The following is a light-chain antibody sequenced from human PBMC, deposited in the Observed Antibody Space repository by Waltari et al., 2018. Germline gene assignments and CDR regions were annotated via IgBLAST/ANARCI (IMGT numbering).Light chain of an antibody. Sequence: EIVLTQSPGTLSLSPGERATLSCRASQSVSSSYLAWYQQKPGQAPRLLIYGASSRVTGSPDRFSGSGSGTDFTLTISRLEPEDFAVYYCQQYGSSPWTFGQGTKVEIK. CDR3: QQYGSSPWT. V-gene: IGKV3-20*01. CDR1: QSVSSSY. CDR2: GAS. J-gene: IGKJ1*01.